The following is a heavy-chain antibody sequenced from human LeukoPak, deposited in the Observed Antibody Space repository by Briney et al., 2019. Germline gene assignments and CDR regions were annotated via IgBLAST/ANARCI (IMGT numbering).Heavy chain of an antibody. Sequence: SVKVYCKASGHTFTSYGISRVRQAPGQGLDWMGWIYSYNGNTNSAQKFQGRVTMTTDTSTSIAYMELRSLTSDDTAVYYCARLKNYGDYGYWGQGPLVTVSS. D-gene: IGHD4-17*01. CDR3: ARLKNYGDYGY. CDR2: IYSYNGNT. J-gene: IGHJ4*02. CDR1: GHTFTSYG. V-gene: IGHV1-18*01.